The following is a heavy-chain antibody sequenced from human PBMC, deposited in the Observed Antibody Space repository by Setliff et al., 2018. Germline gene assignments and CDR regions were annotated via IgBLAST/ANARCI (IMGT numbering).Heavy chain of an antibody. V-gene: IGHV1-8*03. CDR3: ARGSRSGGKGGYNWFDP. J-gene: IGHJ5*02. D-gene: IGHD2-15*01. CDR1: GYTFTSYD. CDR2: MNPNSGHT. Sequence: ASVKVSCKASGYTFTSYDINWVRQATGQGLEWMGWMNPNSGHTGYAQKFQGRVTITRNTSINTTYMELSSLRSEDTAVYYCARGSRSGGKGGYNWFDPWGQGTLVTVSS.